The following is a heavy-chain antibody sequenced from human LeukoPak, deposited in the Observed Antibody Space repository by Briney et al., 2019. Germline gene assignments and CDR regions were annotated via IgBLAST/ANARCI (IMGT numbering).Heavy chain of an antibody. J-gene: IGHJ3*02. CDR1: GFTFSSYS. Sequence: GGSLRLSCAASGFTFSSYSMNWVRQAPGKGLEWVSSISSSSSYIYYADSVKGRFTISRDNAKNSLYLQMNSLRAEDTAVYYCARDDTPIVGATCAFDIWGQGTMVTVSS. CDR3: ARDDTPIVGATCAFDI. D-gene: IGHD1-26*01. CDR2: ISSSSSYI. V-gene: IGHV3-21*01.